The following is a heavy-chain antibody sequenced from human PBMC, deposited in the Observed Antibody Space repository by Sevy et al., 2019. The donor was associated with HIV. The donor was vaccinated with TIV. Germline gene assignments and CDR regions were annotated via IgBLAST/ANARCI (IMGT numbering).Heavy chain of an antibody. Sequence: GGYLRLSCAASGFTFSSYWMSWVRQAPGKGLEWVANIKQDGSEKYYVDSVKGRFTISRDNAKNSLYLQMNSLRAEDTAVYYCARETYPITMSRDYYYYMDVWGKGTSVTVSS. J-gene: IGHJ6*03. CDR2: IKQDGSEK. CDR1: GFTFSSYW. CDR3: ARETYPITMSRDYYYYMDV. D-gene: IGHD3-10*02. V-gene: IGHV3-7*03.